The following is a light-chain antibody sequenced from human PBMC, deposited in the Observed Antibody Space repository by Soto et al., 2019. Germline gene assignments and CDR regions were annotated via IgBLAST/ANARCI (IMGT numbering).Light chain of an antibody. CDR3: QKYNSGPLT. CDR2: AAS. V-gene: IGKV1-27*01. CDR1: QGIGIY. Sequence: DIPMTQSPSSLSASLGDRVTITCRASQGIGIYLAWFQQRPGKVPKLLIYAASALQSGVPSRFSGSGSETDFTLTISSLQPEDVATYYCQKYNSGPLTFGAGTRVEIK. J-gene: IGKJ4*01.